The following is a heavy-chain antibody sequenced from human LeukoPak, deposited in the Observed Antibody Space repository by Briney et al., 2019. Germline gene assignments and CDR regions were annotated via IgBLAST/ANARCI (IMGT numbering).Heavy chain of an antibody. CDR2: IYHSGST. CDR3: ARDNYYDSSGYLPFRY. CDR1: GYSISSGYY. D-gene: IGHD3-22*01. Sequence: SETLSLTCTVSGYSISSGYYWGWIRPPPGKGLEWIGSIYHSGSTYYNPSLKSRVTISVDTSKNQFSLKLSSVTAADTAVYYCARDNYYDSSGYLPFRYWGQGTLVTVSS. V-gene: IGHV4-38-2*02. J-gene: IGHJ4*02.